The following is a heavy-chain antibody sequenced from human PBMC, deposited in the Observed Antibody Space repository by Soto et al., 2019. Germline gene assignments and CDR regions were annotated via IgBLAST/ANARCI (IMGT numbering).Heavy chain of an antibody. Sequence: LRLSCAASGFTFITYWMHWVRQLPGKGLVWVSRINSDGSRKTYADSVRGRFTVSRDNAKNTLYLQMNSLRDEDTAVYYCKTDVVVVPSSNGPRDYWGQGTLVTVSS. J-gene: IGHJ4*02. D-gene: IGHD2-2*01. CDR2: INSDGSRK. CDR1: GFTFITYW. CDR3: KTDVVVVPSSNGPRDY. V-gene: IGHV3-74*01.